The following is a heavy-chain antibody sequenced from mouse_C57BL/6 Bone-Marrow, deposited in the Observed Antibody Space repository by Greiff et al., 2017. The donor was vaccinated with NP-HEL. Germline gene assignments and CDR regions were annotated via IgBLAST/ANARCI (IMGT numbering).Heavy chain of an antibody. J-gene: IGHJ3*01. CDR3: ARGDGYYGPWFAY. V-gene: IGHV1-19*01. CDR2: INPYNGGT. CDR1: GYTFTDYY. Sequence: EVQLQQSGPVLVKPGASVKMSCKASGYTFTDYYMNWVKQSHGKSLEWIGVINPYNGGTSYNQKFKGKATLNVDKSSSTAYMELNSLTSEHSAVYYGARGDGYYGPWFAYWGQGTLVTVSA. D-gene: IGHD2-3*01.